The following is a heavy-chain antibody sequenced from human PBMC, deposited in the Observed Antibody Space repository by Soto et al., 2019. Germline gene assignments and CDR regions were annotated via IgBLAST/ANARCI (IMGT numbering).Heavy chain of an antibody. CDR3: ARQGFGPLHGLVDV. CDR2: VHHSWGS. CDR1: GGSISSYY. V-gene: IGHV4-59*08. D-gene: IGHD3-10*01. Sequence: QAQLQESGPGLVKPSETLSLSCTVSGGSISSYYWSWFRQSPGKRMEWIGYVHHSWGSSYNPSLQSRVAISLATSKSQFSLKVTSVTATDTAVYYCARQGFGPLHGLVDVWGQGTTVTVSS. J-gene: IGHJ6*02.